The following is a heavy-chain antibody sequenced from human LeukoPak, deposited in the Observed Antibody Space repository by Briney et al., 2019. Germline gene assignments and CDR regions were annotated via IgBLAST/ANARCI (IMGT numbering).Heavy chain of an antibody. Sequence: GSLRLSCAASGFTFSSYAMSWVRQAPGKGLEWIGHIYYNGTANYNPSLKSRVTISLDTSKNQFSLKLTSFTAADTSVYFCARGRHFSGSITGLSFYFDFWGQGTLVTVSS. CDR2: IYYNGTA. CDR3: ARGRHFSGSITGLSFYFDF. V-gene: IGHV4-59*01. J-gene: IGHJ4*02. CDR1: GFTFSSYA. D-gene: IGHD1-20*01.